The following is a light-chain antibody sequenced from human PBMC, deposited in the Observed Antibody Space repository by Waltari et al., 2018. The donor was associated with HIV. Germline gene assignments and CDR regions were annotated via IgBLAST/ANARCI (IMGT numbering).Light chain of an antibody. Sequence: QSTLTQPASVSGSPGQSITIPCTGDTSDIGIYDLVSWYQKYPEKAPRLFMYGVNTRPSGMFNRVAGSKSGNTASLTISALQGDDEADYYCSSYTDSDSLLFGGETKSTVL. CDR3: SSYTDSDSLL. CDR2: GVN. V-gene: IGLV2-14*01. CDR1: TSDIGIYDL. J-gene: IGLJ2*01.